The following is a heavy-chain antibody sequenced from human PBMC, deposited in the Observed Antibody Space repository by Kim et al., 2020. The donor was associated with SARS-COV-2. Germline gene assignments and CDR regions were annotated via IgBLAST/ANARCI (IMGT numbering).Heavy chain of an antibody. Sequence: SVKVSCKASGFTFTSSAIQWVRQARGQRLEWIGWIVVDSGNTNYAQKFQERVTITRDMSTSTAYMELSSLRSEDTAVFYCAAVPPDWYRSMWQAAYWGQGTLVTVSS. V-gene: IGHV1-58*02. CDR1: GFTFTSSA. D-gene: IGHD6-13*01. CDR2: IVVDSGNT. CDR3: AAVPPDWYRSMWQAAY. J-gene: IGHJ4*02.